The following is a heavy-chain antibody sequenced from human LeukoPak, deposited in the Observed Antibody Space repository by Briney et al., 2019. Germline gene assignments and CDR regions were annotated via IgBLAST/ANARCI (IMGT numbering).Heavy chain of an antibody. J-gene: IGHJ4*02. CDR1: GFTVSSFA. CDR3: AKDGSSGYYLYFDY. D-gene: IGHD3-22*01. V-gene: IGHV3-23*03. CDR2: FTTGANYT. Sequence: GGSLRLSCAASGFTVSSFAMSWVRQAPGKGLEWVSVFTTGANYTYYADSVKGRFTISRDNSKNTLYLQMNSLRAEDTAVYYCAKDGSSGYYLYFDYWGQGTLVTVSS.